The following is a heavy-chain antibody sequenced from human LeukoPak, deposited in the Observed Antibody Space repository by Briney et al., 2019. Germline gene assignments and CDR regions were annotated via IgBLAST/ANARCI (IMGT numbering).Heavy chain of an antibody. CDR2: IKSKTDGGTI. Sequence: GGSLRLSCVASGLTFSKAWMSCVRLAPGKGLEWVGRIKSKTDGGTIEYAATVKRRFTISRDDSKNTQYLQMNSLKTEDTAVYYCTTDGYCSGGNCYSFDNWGQGTLVTVSS. CDR3: TTDGYCSGGNCYSFDN. CDR1: GLTFSKAW. D-gene: IGHD2-15*01. V-gene: IGHV3-15*01. J-gene: IGHJ4*02.